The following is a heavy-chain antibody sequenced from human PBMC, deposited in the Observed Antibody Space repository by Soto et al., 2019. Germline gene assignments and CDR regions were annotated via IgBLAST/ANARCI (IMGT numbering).Heavy chain of an antibody. J-gene: IGHJ4*02. V-gene: IGHV3-30-3*01. CDR1: GFTFSSYA. CDR3: ARDPGSYFDY. D-gene: IGHD3-10*01. CDR2: ISYDGSKK. Sequence: QVQLVESGGGVVQPGRSPRLSCAASGFTFSSYAMHWVRQAPGKGLEWVAVISYDGSKKYYADSVKGRFTISRDNSKNTLYLQMNSLIAEDTAVYYCARDPGSYFDYWGQGTLVTVSS.